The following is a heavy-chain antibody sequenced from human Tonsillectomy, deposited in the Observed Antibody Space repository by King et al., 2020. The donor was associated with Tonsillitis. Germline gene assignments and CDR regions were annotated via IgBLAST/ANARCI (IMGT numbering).Heavy chain of an antibody. D-gene: IGHD4-17*01. CDR1: GFTFSDYY. V-gene: IGHV3-11*01. CDR2: ISSSGSSL. Sequence: VQLVESGGGLGKPGGSLRLSCVASGFTFSDYYMSWIRRAPGKGLEGVSYISSSGSSLYYADSVKGRLPISRDNAKNSLYLQMNSLRAEEPAVYYCARDASPYGDYALGAFDIWGQGTMVTVSS. J-gene: IGHJ3*02. CDR3: ARDASPYGDYALGAFDI.